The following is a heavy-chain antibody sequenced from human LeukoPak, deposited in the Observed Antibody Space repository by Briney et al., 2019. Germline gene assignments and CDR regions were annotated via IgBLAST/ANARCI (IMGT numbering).Heavy chain of an antibody. CDR2: SHYSGST. D-gene: IGHD3-22*01. CDR3: ARAPRGESDAASGFYGVDV. Sequence: PSETLSLTCTVSSGSISTYSWTWIRQPPGKGLEWIGFSHYSGSTTYNPSLKSRVTISLDTSTNQFSLKLNSVTTADTAVYYCARAPRGESDAASGFYGVDVWGQGTTVTVSS. V-gene: IGHV4-59*01. J-gene: IGHJ6*02. CDR1: SGSISTYS.